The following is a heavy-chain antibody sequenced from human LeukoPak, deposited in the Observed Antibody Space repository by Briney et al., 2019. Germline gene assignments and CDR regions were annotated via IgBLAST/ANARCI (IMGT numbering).Heavy chain of an antibody. J-gene: IGHJ3*02. CDR2: IYYSGST. Sequence: SETLSLTCTVSGDSTSSDRYYGGWVRQPPGKGLEWIGNIYYSGSTYYNPSLESRVTISVDTSKNQFSLKLSSVTAADTAVYYCARIDFRGTYGDWEDAFDIWGQGTMVTVSS. CDR3: ARIDFRGTYGDWEDAFDI. V-gene: IGHV4-31*03. CDR1: GDSTSSDRYY. D-gene: IGHD4-17*01.